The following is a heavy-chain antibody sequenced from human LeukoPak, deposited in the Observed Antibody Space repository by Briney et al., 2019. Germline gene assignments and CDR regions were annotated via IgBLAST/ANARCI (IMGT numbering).Heavy chain of an antibody. Sequence: ASVKVSCKVSGFSLNHLSMHWVRQAPGQGLEWMGWINPNSGGTNYAQKFQGRVTMTRDTSISTAYMELSRLRSDDTAVYYCARPSFPIAARLPGHAFDIWGQGTMVTVSS. CDR1: GFSLNHLS. CDR3: ARPSFPIAARLPGHAFDI. J-gene: IGHJ3*02. CDR2: INPNSGGT. D-gene: IGHD6-6*01. V-gene: IGHV1-2*02.